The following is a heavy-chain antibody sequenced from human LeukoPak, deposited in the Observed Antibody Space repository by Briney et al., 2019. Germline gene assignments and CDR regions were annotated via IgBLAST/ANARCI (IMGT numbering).Heavy chain of an antibody. CDR3: ARGLRYMDV. CDR2: ISGSGANT. V-gene: IGHV3-23*01. CDR1: GFTFSTYA. J-gene: IGHJ6*03. Sequence: PGGSLRLSCAASGFTFSTYAMSWVRQAPGKGLEWVSTISGSGANTYYADSVKGRFTISRHNSKNTLYLQMNSLRAEDTAVYYCARGLRYMDVWGKGTTVTVSS.